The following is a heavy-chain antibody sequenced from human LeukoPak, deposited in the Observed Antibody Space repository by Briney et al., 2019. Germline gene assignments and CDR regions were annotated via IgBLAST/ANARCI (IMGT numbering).Heavy chain of an antibody. D-gene: IGHD3-22*01. CDR2: ISAYNGNT. CDR1: GYTFTSYG. Sequence: ASVRASCKASGYTFTSYGISWVRQAPGQGLEWMGWISAYNGNTNYAQKLQGRVTMTTDTSTSTAYMELRSLRSDDTAVYYCARVGRDYYDSSEWGQGTLVTVSS. CDR3: ARVGRDYYDSSE. J-gene: IGHJ4*02. V-gene: IGHV1-18*01.